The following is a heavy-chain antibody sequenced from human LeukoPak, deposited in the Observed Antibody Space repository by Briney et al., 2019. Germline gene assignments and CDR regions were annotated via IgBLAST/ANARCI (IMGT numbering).Heavy chain of an antibody. CDR1: GGSFSGYY. J-gene: IGHJ4*02. CDR2: INHSGST. Sequence: SETLSLTCAVYGGSFSGYYWSWIRQPPGMGLEWIGEINHSGSTNYNPSLKSRVTISVDTSKNQFSLKLSSVTAADTAVYYCARADIVVVPAARQLDYWGQGTLVTVSS. CDR3: ARADIVVVPAARQLDY. D-gene: IGHD2-2*01. V-gene: IGHV4-34*01.